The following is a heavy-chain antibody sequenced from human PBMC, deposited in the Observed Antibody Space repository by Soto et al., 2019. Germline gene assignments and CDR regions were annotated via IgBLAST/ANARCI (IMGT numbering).Heavy chain of an antibody. CDR2: ISGSGGST. CDR3: AKAPMIVVVITFDFDY. CDR1: GFTFNAYA. V-gene: IGHV3-23*01. J-gene: IGHJ4*02. D-gene: IGHD3-22*01. Sequence: PGGSMRLCSAASGFTFNAYAMTGVRKAPGKGLEWVSAISGSGGSTYYADSVKGRFTISRDNSKNTLYLQMNSLRAEDTAVYYCAKAPMIVVVITFDFDYWGQGTLVTVSS.